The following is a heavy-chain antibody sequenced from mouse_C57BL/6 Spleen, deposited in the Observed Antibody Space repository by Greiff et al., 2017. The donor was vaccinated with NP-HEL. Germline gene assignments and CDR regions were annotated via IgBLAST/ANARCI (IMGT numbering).Heavy chain of an antibody. CDR3: ARVDAMDY. J-gene: IGHJ4*01. CDR1: GYTFTNYW. V-gene: IGHV1-63*01. CDR2: IYPGGGYT. Sequence: QVQLKESGAELVRPGTSVKMSCKASGYTFTNYWIGWAKQRPGHGLEWIGDIYPGGGYTNYNEKFKGQATLTADKSSSTAYMQFSSLTSEDSAIYYCARVDAMDYWGQGTSVTVSS.